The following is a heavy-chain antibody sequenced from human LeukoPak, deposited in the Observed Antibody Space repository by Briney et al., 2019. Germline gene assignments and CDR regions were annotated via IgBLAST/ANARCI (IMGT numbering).Heavy chain of an antibody. CDR1: GGSISSSSYY. CDR2: IYYSGST. Sequence: SETLSLTCTVSGGSISSSSYYWGWIRQPPGKGLEWIGSIYYSGSTYYNPSLKSRVTISVDTSKNQFSLKLSSVTAADTAVYYCARGPMVRGVMHAFDIWGQGTMVTVSS. V-gene: IGHV4-39*07. D-gene: IGHD3-10*01. J-gene: IGHJ3*02. CDR3: ARGPMVRGVMHAFDI.